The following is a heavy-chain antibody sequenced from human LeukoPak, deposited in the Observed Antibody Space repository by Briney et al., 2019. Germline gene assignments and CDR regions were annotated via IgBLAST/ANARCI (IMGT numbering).Heavy chain of an antibody. CDR2: IYHSGST. V-gene: IGHV4-38-2*02. J-gene: IGHJ3*02. Sequence: SETLSLTCTVSGYSISSGYYWGWILQPPGKGLEWIGSIYHSGSTYYNPSLKSRVTISVDTSKNQFSLKLSSVTAADTAVYYCARVGVTDAFDIWGQGTMVTVSS. CDR3: ARVGVTDAFDI. CDR1: GYSISSGYY. D-gene: IGHD3-16*01.